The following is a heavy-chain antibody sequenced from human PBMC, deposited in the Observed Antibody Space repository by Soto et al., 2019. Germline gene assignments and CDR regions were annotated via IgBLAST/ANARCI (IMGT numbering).Heavy chain of an antibody. CDR1: GFTFSSNA. CDR2: ITNTGGET. V-gene: IGHV3-23*01. D-gene: IGHD3-10*01. CDR3: ARASGESYPGSRVFDS. Sequence: EVQLLESGGDLVQPGGSLRLSCAASGFTFSSNAMSWVRQAPGKGLEWVSVITNTGGETLYADSVKGRFTISRDNSKNTLYLQMNSLRAEDTAIYYCARASGESYPGSRVFDSWGQGTRVTVSS. J-gene: IGHJ4*02.